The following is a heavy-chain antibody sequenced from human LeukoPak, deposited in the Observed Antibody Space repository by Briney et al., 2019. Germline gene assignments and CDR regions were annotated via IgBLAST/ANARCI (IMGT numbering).Heavy chain of an antibody. V-gene: IGHV3-23*01. CDR1: GFTFSSYA. J-gene: IGHJ6*03. CDR2: ISGSGGST. CDR3: AKNADRGAYCRGGSCYPYYYYYMDV. Sequence: GGSLRLSCAASGFTFSSYAMSWVRQAPGKGLEWVSAISGSGGSTYYADSVKGRFTISRDNSKNTLYLQMNSLTVEDTAIYYCAKNADRGAYCRGGSCYPYYYYYMDVWGTGTTVTISS. D-gene: IGHD2-15*01.